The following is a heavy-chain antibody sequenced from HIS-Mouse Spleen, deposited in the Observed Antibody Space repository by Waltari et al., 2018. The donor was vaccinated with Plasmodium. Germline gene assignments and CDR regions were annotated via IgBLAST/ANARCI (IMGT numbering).Heavy chain of an antibody. J-gene: IGHJ5*02. CDR2: IYYSGST. D-gene: IGHD1-26*01. CDR3: VRWVGNWCDP. V-gene: IGHV4-31*03. Sequence: QVQLQESGPGLVKPSQTLSLTCTVSGGSISSGAYYWSWIRQHPGKGLEWIGYIYYSGSTYYTPALKSRVAISVDTSKNRFSLNLSSVTAADTAVYYCVRWVGNWCDPWGQGTLVTVSS. CDR1: GGSISSGAYY.